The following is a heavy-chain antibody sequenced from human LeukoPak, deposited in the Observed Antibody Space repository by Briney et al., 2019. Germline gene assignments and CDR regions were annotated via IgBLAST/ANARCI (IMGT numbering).Heavy chain of an antibody. CDR1: GRSISSYY. V-gene: IGHV4-59*12. CDR2: IYYSGSN. Sequence: SETLSLTCTVSGRSISSYYWSWIRQPPGKGREWVGYIYYSGSNNYNPSLKSRATISVDSSKNQFSLKLSSVTAADTAVYYCAREVQHYAGSGYDHDAFDIWGQGTMVTVSS. CDR3: AREVQHYAGSGYDHDAFDI. J-gene: IGHJ3*02. D-gene: IGHD3-22*01.